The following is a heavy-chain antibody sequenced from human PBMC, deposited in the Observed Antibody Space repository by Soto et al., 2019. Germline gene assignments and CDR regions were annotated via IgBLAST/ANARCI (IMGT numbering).Heavy chain of an antibody. V-gene: IGHV3-23*01. J-gene: IGHJ4*01. CDR1: GFSFNYYA. D-gene: IGHD2-21*01. Sequence: EVQLLESGGGLVQPGGSLRLDCAASGFSFNYYAMVWVRQAPGKGLEWVSVISARGGSSNFADSGKGRFTISSDNSKNVLTLEMDNMRAEDTATDFCAKGSFAYGASVDHWGPGTLVLVSP. CDR3: AKGSFAYGASVDH. CDR2: ISARGGSS.